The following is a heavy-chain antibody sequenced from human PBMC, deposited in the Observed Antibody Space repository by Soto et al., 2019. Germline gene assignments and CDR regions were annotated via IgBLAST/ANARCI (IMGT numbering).Heavy chain of an antibody. CDR3: ARGARGYYYMDV. Sequence: GGSLRLSCAASGFTFTDYWMHWVRQVPGEGLVWVSRVKYDVSSTNYADSVKGRFTISRDNAKNTLYLQMNSLRNEDTAVYFCARGARGYYYMDVWGKGSTVTVSS. J-gene: IGHJ6*03. D-gene: IGHD3-10*01. CDR2: VKYDVSST. CDR1: GFTFTDYW. V-gene: IGHV3-74*01.